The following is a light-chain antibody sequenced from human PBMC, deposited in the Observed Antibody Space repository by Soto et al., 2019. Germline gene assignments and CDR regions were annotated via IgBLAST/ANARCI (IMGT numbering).Light chain of an antibody. Sequence: EIVLTQSPATLSLSPGERATLSCRASQSVSSYLAWYQQKHGQAPRLLIYDAFNRATGIPARFSGSGSGTYFTLTISSLEPEDFAVYYCQQRSNWPPRTFGQGTKV. V-gene: IGKV3-11*01. CDR2: DAF. J-gene: IGKJ1*01. CDR1: QSVSSY. CDR3: QQRSNWPPRT.